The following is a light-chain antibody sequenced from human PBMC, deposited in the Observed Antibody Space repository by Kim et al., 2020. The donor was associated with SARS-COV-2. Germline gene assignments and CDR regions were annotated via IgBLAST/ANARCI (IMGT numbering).Light chain of an antibody. J-gene: IGLJ2*01. CDR3: AAWDDSLSGVV. CDR1: SSNIGSNY. CDR2: RNN. Sequence: GRGGTISCTGSSSNIGSNYVYWYQQLPGTAPKLLIYRNNQRPSGVPDRFSGSKSGTSASLAISGLRSEDEADYYCAAWDDSLSGVVFGGGTQLTVL. V-gene: IGLV1-47*01.